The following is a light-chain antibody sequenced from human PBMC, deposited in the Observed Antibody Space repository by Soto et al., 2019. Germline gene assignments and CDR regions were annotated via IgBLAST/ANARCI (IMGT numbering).Light chain of an antibody. CDR1: SSDVGGYNY. J-gene: IGLJ1*01. V-gene: IGLV2-14*01. Sequence: QSVRTQPASVSGSPGQSITISCTGTSSDVGGYNYASWYQQHPGKAPKLMIYDVSNRPSGVSNRFTGSKSGNTASLTISGFLADDVSDYYCSSHTSSTTLYVFGTGTKLT. CDR3: SSHTSSTTLYV. CDR2: DVS.